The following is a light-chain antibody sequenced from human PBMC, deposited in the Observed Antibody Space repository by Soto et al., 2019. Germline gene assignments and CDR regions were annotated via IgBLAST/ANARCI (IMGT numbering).Light chain of an antibody. V-gene: IGLV2-14*01. J-gene: IGLJ2*01. CDR1: RSDVGDYNY. CDR3: SSYTSSTSTRA. CDR2: DVS. Sequence: QSALTQPASVSGSPGQSITISCTGTRSDVGDYNYVSWYQQHPGKVPKLMIYDVSNRPSGVSYRFSGSKSGNTASLTISGLQAEDEADYYCSSYTSSTSTRAFGGGTKLTVL.